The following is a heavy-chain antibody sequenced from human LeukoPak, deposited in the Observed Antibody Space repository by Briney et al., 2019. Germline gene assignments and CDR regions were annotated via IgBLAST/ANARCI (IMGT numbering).Heavy chain of an antibody. CDR1: GFTFSDHY. CDR2: ISLSNSDSDK. D-gene: IGHD7-27*01. CDR3: TRGLWGLDS. V-gene: IGHV3-11*01. J-gene: IGHJ5*01. Sequence: GGSLRLSCAASGFTFSDHYRTWIRKAPGKGLQWVSYISLSNSDSDKSYADSVKGRFTISRDNAKNCLFLQMNSLRVEDTAVYYCTRGLWGLDSWGQGTLVTVSS.